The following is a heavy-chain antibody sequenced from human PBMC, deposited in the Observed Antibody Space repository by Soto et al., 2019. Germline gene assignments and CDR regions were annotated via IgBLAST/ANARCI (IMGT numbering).Heavy chain of an antibody. Sequence: EVKLLDSGGGLVQPGGSLRLSCAASGFPFTKAWMSWVRQAPGKGLEWVGRIKSTTDGGRIDYAASVKGRFTISRDDSNNTLYLQMNSLKTEDTAVYYCTTSVTGTPRAIDYWGQGTLVTVSS. CDR3: TTSVTGTPRAIDY. CDR2: IKSTTDGGRI. V-gene: IGHV3-15*01. D-gene: IGHD1-7*01. J-gene: IGHJ4*02. CDR1: GFPFTKAW.